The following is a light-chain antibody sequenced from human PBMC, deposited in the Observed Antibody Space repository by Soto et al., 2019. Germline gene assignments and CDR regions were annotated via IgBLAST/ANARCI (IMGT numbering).Light chain of an antibody. J-gene: IGKJ1*01. CDR2: AAS. CDR1: QSISSY. V-gene: IGKV1-39*01. Sequence: DIQMTHSPSSLSASVGARVTITCRASQSISSYLNWFQQKPGKAPKLLIYAASSLQSGVPSRFSGSGSGTDFTLTSSSLQPEDFATYDCQQSYSTPPTFGQGPKVEIK. CDR3: QQSYSTPPT.